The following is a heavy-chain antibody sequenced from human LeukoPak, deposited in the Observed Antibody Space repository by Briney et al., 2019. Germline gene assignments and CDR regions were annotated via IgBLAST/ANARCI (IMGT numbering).Heavy chain of an antibody. Sequence: GGSLRLSCAASGFTVSSNYMSWVRQAPGKGLEWVSVIYSGGSTYYADSVKGRFTISRDNAKNSLYLQMDSLRDEDTAVYYCAREKGSGSGWFGYWGQGTLVTVSS. CDR3: AREKGSGSGWFGY. D-gene: IGHD6-19*01. V-gene: IGHV3-53*01. CDR2: IYSGGST. J-gene: IGHJ5*01. CDR1: GFTVSSNY.